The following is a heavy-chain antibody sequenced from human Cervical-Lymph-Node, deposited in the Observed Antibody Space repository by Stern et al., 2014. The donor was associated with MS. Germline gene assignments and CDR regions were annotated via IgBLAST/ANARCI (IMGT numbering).Heavy chain of an antibody. CDR2: ISYDGSNK. V-gene: IGHV3-30*18. J-gene: IGHJ4*02. Sequence: VQLVESGGGVVQPGRSLRLSCAASGFTFSSYGMHWVRPAPGKGLEWVAGISYDGSNKFYADSVKGRFTISRDNSKNTLYLQMNSLRAEDTAVYYCAKDIGVDIVSTTFDYWGQGTLVTVSS. D-gene: IGHD5/OR15-5a*01. CDR1: GFTFSSYG. CDR3: AKDIGVDIVSTTFDY.